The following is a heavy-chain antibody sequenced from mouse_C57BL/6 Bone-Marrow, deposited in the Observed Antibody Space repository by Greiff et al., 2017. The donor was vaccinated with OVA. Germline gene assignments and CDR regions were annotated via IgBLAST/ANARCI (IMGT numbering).Heavy chain of an antibody. CDR1: GYSFTDYN. J-gene: IGHJ1*03. D-gene: IGHD2-1*01. Sequence: EVQLQQSGPELVKPGASVKISCKASGYSFTDYNMNWVKQSNGKSLEWIGVIIPNYGTTCYNQNLKGKSTLTVDHSSSTAYMQLNSLTSEDSAVYYCATIYYGKGYFDVWGTGTTVTVSS. CDR3: ATIYYGKGYFDV. CDR2: IIPNYGTT. V-gene: IGHV1-39*01.